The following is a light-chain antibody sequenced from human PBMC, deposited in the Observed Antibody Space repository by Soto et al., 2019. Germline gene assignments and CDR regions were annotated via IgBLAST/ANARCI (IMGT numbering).Light chain of an antibody. CDR1: ESVSRN. J-gene: IGKJ5*01. Sequence: VVLTQSPAPLSVSPGERPPLSCRASESVSRNSAWYQQKPGQAPRLLIYDASTRATGIPDRFSGGGSGTEFTLTISSLQSEDFVVYYCQPYNSWPPITFGQGTRLEIK. CDR3: QPYNSWPPIT. CDR2: DAS. V-gene: IGKV3-15*01.